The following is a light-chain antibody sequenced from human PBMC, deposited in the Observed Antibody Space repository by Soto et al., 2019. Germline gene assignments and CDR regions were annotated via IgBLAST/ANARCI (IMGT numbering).Light chain of an antibody. CDR3: CSYAGTYTYVV. Sequence: SALTQPRSVSGSPGQSVTISCTGTSSDVGGYNYVSWYQQHPGKAPTLMIYDVSKRPSGVPDRFSGSKSGNTASLTISGLQAEDEADYYCCSYAGTYTYVVFGGGTKLTVL. J-gene: IGLJ2*01. V-gene: IGLV2-11*01. CDR2: DVS. CDR1: SSDVGGYNY.